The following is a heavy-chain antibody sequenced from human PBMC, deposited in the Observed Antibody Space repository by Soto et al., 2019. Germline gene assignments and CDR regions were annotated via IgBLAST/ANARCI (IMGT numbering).Heavy chain of an antibody. CDR3: IQSRCGGDCLQSYASYYYYGMDV. Sequence: QITLKESGPTLVKPTQTLTLTCTLSAFSLSTGGVGVGWIRQPPGKALEWLALIYWDDDKRYSPSLRSRLTSTKDTSKNQVVLTMTNMDPVDTATYYCIQSRCGGDCLQSYASYYYYGMDVWGQGTTVTVSS. CDR1: AFSLSTGGVG. V-gene: IGHV2-5*02. CDR2: IYWDDDK. J-gene: IGHJ6*02. D-gene: IGHD2-21*02.